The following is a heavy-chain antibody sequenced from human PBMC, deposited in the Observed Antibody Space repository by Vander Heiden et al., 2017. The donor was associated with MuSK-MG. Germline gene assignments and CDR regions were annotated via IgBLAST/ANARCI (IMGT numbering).Heavy chain of an antibody. CDR2: IKSKPDGGTT. CDR1: GFTFTNAW. J-gene: IGHJ4*02. Sequence: EVQLVESGGGLVKPGGSLRLSCAASGFTFTNAWMSWVRQAPGKGLEWVGRIKSKPDGGTTDDAAPVKGRFTISREDSKNTLFMKMNSLKTEDTAVYYWTSEMATVEGYWGQGNLVTVSS. V-gene: IGHV3-15*01. CDR3: TSEMATVEGY. D-gene: IGHD4-4*01.